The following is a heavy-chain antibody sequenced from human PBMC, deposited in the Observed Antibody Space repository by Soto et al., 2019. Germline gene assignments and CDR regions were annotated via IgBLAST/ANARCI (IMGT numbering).Heavy chain of an antibody. V-gene: IGHV1-46*01. Sequence: ASVKVSCKASGYTFTSYYMHWVRQAPGQGLEWMGIINPSGGSTSYAQKFQGRVTMTRDTSTSTAYMELRSLRSDDTAVYYCATWEIYYGAGSPIYHGMDVWGEGTKVTVPS. CDR3: ATWEIYYGAGSPIYHGMDV. CDR2: INPSGGST. J-gene: IGHJ6*04. CDR1: GYTFTSYY. D-gene: IGHD3-10*01.